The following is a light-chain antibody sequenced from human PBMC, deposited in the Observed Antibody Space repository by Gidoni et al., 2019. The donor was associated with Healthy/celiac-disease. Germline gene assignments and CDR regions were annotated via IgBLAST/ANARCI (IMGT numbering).Light chain of an antibody. CDR2: DAS. J-gene: IGKJ1*01. CDR3: QQYNSHWT. CDR1: QSISSW. V-gene: IGKV1-5*01. Sequence: DIQMTQSPSTLSASVGDRVTITCRGSQSISSWVVWYQQKPGKAPKLLIYDASSLESGVPSTFSGSGSGTEFTLTISSLQPDDFATYYCQQYNSHWTFGQGTKVEIK.